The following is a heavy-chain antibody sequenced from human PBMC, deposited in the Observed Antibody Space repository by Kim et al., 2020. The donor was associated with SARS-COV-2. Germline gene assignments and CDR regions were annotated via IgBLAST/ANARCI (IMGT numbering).Heavy chain of an antibody. CDR1: GFTFSSYA. CDR3: ARDSSHRGSAFDI. D-gene: IGHD3-16*01. CDR2: ISSNGGST. J-gene: IGHJ3*02. V-gene: IGHV3-64*01. Sequence: GGSLRLSCAASGFTFSSYAMHWVRQAPGKGLEYVSAISSNGGSTYYANSVKGRFTISRDNSKNTLYLQMGSLRAEDMAVYYCARDSSHRGSAFDIWGQGTMVTVSS.